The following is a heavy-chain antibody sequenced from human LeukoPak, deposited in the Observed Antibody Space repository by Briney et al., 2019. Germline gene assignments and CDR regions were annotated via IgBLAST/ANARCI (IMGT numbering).Heavy chain of an antibody. CDR3: ARDQRITGTDSDY. Sequence: ASVKVSCKASGYTFTGYYMHWVRQAPGQGLEWMGWINPNSGGTNYAQKFQGRVTMTRDTSISTAYMELSGLRSDDTAVYYCARDQRITGTDSDYWGQGTLVTVSS. J-gene: IGHJ4*02. V-gene: IGHV1-2*02. D-gene: IGHD1-7*01. CDR2: INPNSGGT. CDR1: GYTFTGYY.